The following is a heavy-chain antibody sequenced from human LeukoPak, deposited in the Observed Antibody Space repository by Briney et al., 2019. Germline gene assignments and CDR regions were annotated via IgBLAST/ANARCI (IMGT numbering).Heavy chain of an antibody. CDR1: GFTFSSYG. Sequence: GRSLRLSCAASGFTFSSYGMHWVRPAPGKGVEWVAGIWYDGSNKYYADSVKGRFTISRDNSKNPLYLQMNSLRAEDTAVYYCARHYGDYALGAFDIWGQGTMVTVSS. CDR2: IWYDGSNK. CDR3: ARHYGDYALGAFDI. D-gene: IGHD4-17*01. J-gene: IGHJ3*02. V-gene: IGHV3-33*01.